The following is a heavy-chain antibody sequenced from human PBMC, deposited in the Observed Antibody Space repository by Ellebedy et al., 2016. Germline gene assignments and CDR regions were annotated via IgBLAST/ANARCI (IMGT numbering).Heavy chain of an antibody. CDR2: INAGNGNT. CDR1: GYTFTSYA. V-gene: IGHV1-3*01. CDR3: ARGAVAGIQSY. Sequence: ASVKVSCXASGYTFTSYAMHWVRQAPGQRLEWMGWINAGNGNTKYSQKFQGRVTITRDTSASTAYMELSSLRSEDTAVYYCARGAVAGIQSYWGQGTLVTVSS. J-gene: IGHJ4*02. D-gene: IGHD6-19*01.